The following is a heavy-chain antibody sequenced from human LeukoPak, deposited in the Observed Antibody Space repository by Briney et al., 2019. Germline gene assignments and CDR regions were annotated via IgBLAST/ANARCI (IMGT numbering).Heavy chain of an antibody. CDR3: ARELSPDYDFWSGYYTRIGSFDY. V-gene: IGHV3-30*01. CDR2: ISYDGSNK. Sequence: GGSLRLSCAASGFTFSSYAMHWVRQAPGKGLEWVAVISYDGSNKYYADSVKGRVTISRDNSKNTLYLQMNSLRAEDTAVYYCARELSPDYDFWSGYYTRIGSFDYWGQGTLVTVSS. D-gene: IGHD3-3*01. J-gene: IGHJ4*02. CDR1: GFTFSSYA.